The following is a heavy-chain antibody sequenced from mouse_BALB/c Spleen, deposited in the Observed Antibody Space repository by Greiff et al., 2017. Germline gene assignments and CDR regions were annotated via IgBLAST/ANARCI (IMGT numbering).Heavy chain of an antibody. CDR3: ATYGNYFAY. D-gene: IGHD2-1*01. CDR1: GYTFTDYA. V-gene: IGHV1S137*01. Sequence: QVQLQQSGAELVRPGVSVKISCKASGYTFTDYAMHWVKQSHAKSLEWIGVISTYYGDASYNQKFKGKATMTVDKSSSTAYMELARLTSEDSAIYYCATYGNYFAYWGQGTLVTVSA. CDR2: ISTYYGDA. J-gene: IGHJ3*01.